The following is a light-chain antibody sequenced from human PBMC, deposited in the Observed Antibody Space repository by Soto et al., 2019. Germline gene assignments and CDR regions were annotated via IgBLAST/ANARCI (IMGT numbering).Light chain of an antibody. Sequence: EIVLTQSPATLSLSPGERGTLSCRASESVTNYLAWYQQKPGQAPRLLVYDVSNRATGIPARFSGGGSGTDFTLPISNLEPEDFAVYYCQQRSDWPWTFGQGTKVDI. V-gene: IGKV3-11*01. J-gene: IGKJ1*01. CDR2: DVS. CDR3: QQRSDWPWT. CDR1: ESVTNY.